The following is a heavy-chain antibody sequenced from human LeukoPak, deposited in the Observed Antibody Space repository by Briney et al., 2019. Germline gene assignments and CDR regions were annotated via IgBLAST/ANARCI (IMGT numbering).Heavy chain of an antibody. Sequence: GGSLRLPCAASGFTFSSYGMHWVRQAPGKGLEWVAVISYDGSNKYYADSVKGRFTISRDNSKNTLYLQMNSLRAEDTAVYYCAKGGIQLPLDYWGQGTLVTVSS. CDR1: GFTFSSYG. D-gene: IGHD5-18*01. CDR2: ISYDGSNK. CDR3: AKGGIQLPLDY. J-gene: IGHJ4*02. V-gene: IGHV3-30*18.